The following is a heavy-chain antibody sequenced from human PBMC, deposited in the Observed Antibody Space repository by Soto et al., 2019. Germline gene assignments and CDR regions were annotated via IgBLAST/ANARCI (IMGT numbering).Heavy chain of an antibody. D-gene: IGHD3-10*01. CDR2: INAGNGNT. CDR3: AREAVVRGVISWFDP. J-gene: IGHJ5*02. Sequence: ASVKVSCKASGYTFTSYAMHWVRQAPGQRLEWIGWINAGNGNTKYSQKFQGRVTITRDTSASTAYMELSSLRSEDTAVYYCAREAVVRGVISWFDPWGQGTLVTVSS. V-gene: IGHV1-3*01. CDR1: GYTFTSYA.